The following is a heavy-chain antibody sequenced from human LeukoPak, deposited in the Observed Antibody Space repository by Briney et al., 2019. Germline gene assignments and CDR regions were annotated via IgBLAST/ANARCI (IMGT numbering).Heavy chain of an antibody. D-gene: IGHD3/OR15-3a*01. CDR2: VYSSGST. Sequence: SETLSLTCTVSGGAISGYYWSWIRQPVGKGLEWLGRVYSSGSTKYNPSLERRVTMSVDTSKNQFSLKLNFVTAADTAVYYCARVGSGYDFFDYWGQGTLVTVSS. J-gene: IGHJ4*02. CDR1: GGAISGYY. CDR3: ARVGSGYDFFDY. V-gene: IGHV4-4*07.